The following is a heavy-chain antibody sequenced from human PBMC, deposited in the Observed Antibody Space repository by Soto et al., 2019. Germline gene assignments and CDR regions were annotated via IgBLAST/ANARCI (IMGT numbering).Heavy chain of an antibody. Sequence: GSLRLSCAASGFTFSSYGMHWVRQAPGKGLEWVAVISYDGSNKYYADSVKGRFTISRDNSKNTLYLQMNSLRAEDTAVYYCAKTTGITMVRGVIITYPMDVWGQGTTVTVSS. V-gene: IGHV3-30*18. J-gene: IGHJ6*02. CDR1: GFTFSSYG. CDR3: AKTTGITMVRGVIITYPMDV. CDR2: ISYDGSNK. D-gene: IGHD3-10*01.